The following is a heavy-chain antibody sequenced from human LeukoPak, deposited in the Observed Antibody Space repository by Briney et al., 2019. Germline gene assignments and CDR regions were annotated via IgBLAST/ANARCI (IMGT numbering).Heavy chain of an antibody. V-gene: IGHV4-39*01. D-gene: IGHD6-13*01. J-gene: IGHJ4*02. CDR3: ARRYSSSWYPTPSPFDY. Sequence: SETLSLTCTVSGGSISSSSYYWGWIRQPPGKGLEWIGSIYYSGSTYYNPSLKSRVTISVDTSKNQFPLKLSSVTAADTAVYYCARRYSSSWYPTPSPFDYWGQGTLVTVSS. CDR2: IYYSGST. CDR1: GGSISSSSYY.